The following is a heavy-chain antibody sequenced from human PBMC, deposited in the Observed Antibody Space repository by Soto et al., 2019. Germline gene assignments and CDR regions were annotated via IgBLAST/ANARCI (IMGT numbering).Heavy chain of an antibody. Sequence: GGSLRLSCAASGFTFSSYGMHWVRQAPGKGLEWVAVIWYDGSNKYYADSVKGRFTISRDNSKNTLYLQMNSLRAEDTAVYYCARGGYSGYDNFDYWGQGTLVTVSS. CDR2: IWYDGSNK. D-gene: IGHD5-12*01. CDR1: GFTFSSYG. V-gene: IGHV3-33*01. CDR3: ARGGYSGYDNFDY. J-gene: IGHJ4*02.